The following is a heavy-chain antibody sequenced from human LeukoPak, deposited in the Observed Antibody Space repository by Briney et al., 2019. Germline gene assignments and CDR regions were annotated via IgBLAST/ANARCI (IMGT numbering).Heavy chain of an antibody. CDR1: GFTFSSYS. CDR2: ISSSSSYI. J-gene: IGHJ2*01. V-gene: IGHV3-21*01. D-gene: IGHD6-19*01. CDR3: ARGSGWYGYWYFDL. Sequence: PGGSLRLSCAASGFTFSSYSMNWVRQAPGKGLEWVSSISSSSSYIYYADSVKGRFTISRDNAKNSLYLQMNSLRAEDTAVYYCARGSGWYGYWYFDLWGRGTLVTVSS.